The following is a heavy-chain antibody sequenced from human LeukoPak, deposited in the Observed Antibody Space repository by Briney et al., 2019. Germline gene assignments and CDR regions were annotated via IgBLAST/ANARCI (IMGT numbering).Heavy chain of an antibody. Sequence: GGSLRLSCAASGFTFSSYSMNWVRQAPGKGLERVSSISSSSSYIYYADSVKGRFTISSDNAKNSLYLQMNSLRAEDTAVYYCAREYYDYVWGSYRSGYFDYWGQGTLVTVSS. CDR3: AREYYDYVWGSYRSGYFDY. J-gene: IGHJ4*02. V-gene: IGHV3-21*01. CDR1: GFTFSSYS. D-gene: IGHD3-16*02. CDR2: ISSSSSYI.